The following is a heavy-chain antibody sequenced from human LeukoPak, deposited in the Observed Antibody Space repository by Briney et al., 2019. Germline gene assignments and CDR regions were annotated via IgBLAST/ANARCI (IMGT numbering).Heavy chain of an antibody. V-gene: IGHV4-39*07. CDR3: ASLSPFYCSSTSCYYYYYYMDV. CDR2: IYYSGST. D-gene: IGHD2-2*01. CDR1: GGSISSSSYY. J-gene: IGHJ6*03. Sequence: SETLSLTCTVSGGSISSSSYYWGWIRQPPGKGLEWIGNIYYSGSTYYNPSLKSRVTISVDKSKNQFSLKLSSVTAADTAVYYCASLSPFYCSSTSCYYYYYYMDVWGKGTTVTVSS.